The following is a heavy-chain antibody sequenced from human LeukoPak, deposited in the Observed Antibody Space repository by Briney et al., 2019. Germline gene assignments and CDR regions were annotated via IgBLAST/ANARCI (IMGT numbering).Heavy chain of an antibody. CDR3: ARHLSGVTGYTYGRGIDY. J-gene: IGHJ4*02. CDR2: IKKDGSEK. Sequence: GGSLRLSCAASGFTFSSYWMSWVRQAPGKGLEWVANIKKDGSEKYYVDSVKGRFTISRDNAKKSLYLQVNSLRAEDTAVYYCARHLSGVTGYTYGRGIDYWGQGTLVTVSS. V-gene: IGHV3-7*01. CDR1: GFTFSSYW. D-gene: IGHD5-18*01.